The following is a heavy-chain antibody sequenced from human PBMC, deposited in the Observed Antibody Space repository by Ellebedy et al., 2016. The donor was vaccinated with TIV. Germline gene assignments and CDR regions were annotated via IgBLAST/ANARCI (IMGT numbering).Heavy chain of an antibody. CDR2: IIPIFGTA. D-gene: IGHD6-19*01. CDR1: GGTFSSYA. CDR3: ARVRGGIAVAWYSAFDI. Sequence: AASVKVSCKASGGTFSSYAISWVRQAPGQGLEWMGGIIPIFGTANYAQKFQGRVTMTRDTSTSTVYMELSSLRSEDTAVYYCARVRGGIAVAWYSAFDIWGQGTMVTVSS. V-gene: IGHV1-69*05. J-gene: IGHJ3*02.